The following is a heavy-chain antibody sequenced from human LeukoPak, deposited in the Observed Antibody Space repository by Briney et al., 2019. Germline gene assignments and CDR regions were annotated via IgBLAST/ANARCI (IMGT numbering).Heavy chain of an antibody. CDR2: IDAGNGDT. V-gene: IGHV1-3*01. D-gene: IGHD2-2*01. CDR3: ARGSTSDWPLDH. CDR1: GYTFSDYA. J-gene: IGHJ4*02. Sequence: ASVKVSCKASGYTFSDYAMHWVRQATGQRFEWMGWIDAGNGDTRYSQKFQGRVTITRDTSASTAYIEPRSLRSEDTAMYYCARGSTSDWPLDHWGQETLVTISS.